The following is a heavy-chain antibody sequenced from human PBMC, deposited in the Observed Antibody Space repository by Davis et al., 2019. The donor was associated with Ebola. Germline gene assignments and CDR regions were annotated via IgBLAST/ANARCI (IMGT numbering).Heavy chain of an antibody. CDR3: ARVYYYDSSGYYYGWYFDL. Sequence: PSETLSLTCTVSGGSVSSGSYYWSWIRQPPGKGLEWIGYIYYSGSTNYNPSLKSRVTISVDTSKNQFSLKLSSVTAADTAVYYCARVYYYDSSGYYYGWYFDLWGRGTLVTVSS. D-gene: IGHD3-22*01. CDR1: GGSVSSGSYY. CDR2: IYYSGST. V-gene: IGHV4-61*01. J-gene: IGHJ2*01.